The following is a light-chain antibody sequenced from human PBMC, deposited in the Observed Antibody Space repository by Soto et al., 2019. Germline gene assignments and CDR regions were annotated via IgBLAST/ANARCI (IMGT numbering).Light chain of an antibody. Sequence: EIVLTQSPATLSLSPGERATLSCRASQSVSSYLAWYQQKPGQAPRLLIYDASNRATGIPARFSGSGSGTDFTVTISILEPEDFAVYYCQQRSNWPPLTFGQGTKVEIK. CDR1: QSVSSY. CDR2: DAS. J-gene: IGKJ1*01. CDR3: QQRSNWPPLT. V-gene: IGKV3-11*01.